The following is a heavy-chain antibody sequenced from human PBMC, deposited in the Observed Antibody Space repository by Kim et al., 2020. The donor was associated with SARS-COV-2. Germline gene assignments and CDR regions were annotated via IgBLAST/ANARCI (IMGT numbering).Heavy chain of an antibody. J-gene: IGHJ4*02. D-gene: IGHD5-18*01. CDR1: GFTFSSYW. V-gene: IGHV3-74*01. CDR2: TNSGGSDT. CDR3: ARGGQYNHGSLEY. Sequence: GGSLRLSCAASGFTFSSYWMHWVRQAPGKGLVWVSHTNSGGSDTNYADSVKGRFTISRDNAKNTLYLQMNSLGADDTAVYYCARGGQYNHGSLEYWSQGTLVTVSS.